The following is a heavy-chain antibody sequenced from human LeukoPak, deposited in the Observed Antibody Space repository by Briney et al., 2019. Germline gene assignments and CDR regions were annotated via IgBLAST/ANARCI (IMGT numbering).Heavy chain of an antibody. CDR1: GFTFSSYS. V-gene: IGHV3-66*02. CDR3: ARDAGLGGGPYFDY. J-gene: IGHJ4*02. CDR2: IYSGGST. Sequence: GGSLRLSCAASGFTFSSYSMNWVRQAPGKGLEWVSVIYSGGSTYYADSVKGRFTISRDNSKNTLYLQMNSLRAEDTAVYYCARDAGLGGGPYFDYWGQGTLVTVSS. D-gene: IGHD1-26*01.